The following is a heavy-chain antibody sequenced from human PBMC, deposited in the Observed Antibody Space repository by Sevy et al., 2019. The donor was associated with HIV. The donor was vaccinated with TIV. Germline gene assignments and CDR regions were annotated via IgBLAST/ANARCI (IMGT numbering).Heavy chain of an antibody. Sequence: ASVKVSCKASGYTFTSYGISWVRQAPGQGLEWMGWISAYNGNTNYAQKLQGRVTMTTDTSTSTAYMELRSLGSDDTAVYYCARSGSPLLWFGANAFDIWGQGTMVTVSS. V-gene: IGHV1-18*04. CDR3: ARSGSPLLWFGANAFDI. CDR2: ISAYNGNT. D-gene: IGHD3-10*01. CDR1: GYTFTSYG. J-gene: IGHJ3*02.